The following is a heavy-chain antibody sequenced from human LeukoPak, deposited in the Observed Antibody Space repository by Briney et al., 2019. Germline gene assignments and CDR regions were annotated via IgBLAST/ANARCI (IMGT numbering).Heavy chain of an antibody. Sequence: PGGSLRLSCAASGFTFNSYCMSWVRQAPGKGLEWVGNINEDGGVKYYVDSVKGRFTISIDNAKNSLYLQMNSLRAEDTAVYYCARDLGASQHLSWFGPLGQGTLVTVSS. CDR3: ARDLGASQHLSWFGP. V-gene: IGHV3-7*05. D-gene: IGHD1-26*01. J-gene: IGHJ5*02. CDR2: INEDGGVK. CDR1: GFTFNSYC.